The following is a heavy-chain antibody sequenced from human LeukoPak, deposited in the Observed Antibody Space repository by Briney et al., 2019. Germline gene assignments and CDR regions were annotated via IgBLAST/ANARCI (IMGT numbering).Heavy chain of an antibody. CDR1: GGTFSSYA. D-gene: IGHD3-3*01. V-gene: IGHV1-69*13. CDR3: ARGGITIFGVVIIRNGMDV. Sequence: GASVKVSCKASGGTFSSYAISWVRQAPGQGPEWMGGIIPIFGTANYAQKFQGRVTITADESTSTAYMELSSLRSEDTAVYYCARGGITIFGVVIIRNGMDVWGQGTTVTVSS. J-gene: IGHJ6*02. CDR2: IIPIFGTA.